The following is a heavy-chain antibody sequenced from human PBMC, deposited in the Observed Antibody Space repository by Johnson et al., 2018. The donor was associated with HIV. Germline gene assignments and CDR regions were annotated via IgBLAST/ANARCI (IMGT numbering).Heavy chain of an antibody. CDR1: GFPFSSYA. V-gene: IGHV3-23*04. CDR2: ISGSGGST. Sequence: VPLVESGGGLVQPGGSLRLSCAASGFPFSSYAMSWVRQAPGKGLEWVSAISGSGGSTYYADSVKGRFTISRDNSKNTLYLQINSLRAEDTAVYYCAKDRRGKQQLVTGNDAFDIWGQGTMVTVSS. J-gene: IGHJ3*02. CDR3: AKDRRGKQQLVTGNDAFDI. D-gene: IGHD6-13*01.